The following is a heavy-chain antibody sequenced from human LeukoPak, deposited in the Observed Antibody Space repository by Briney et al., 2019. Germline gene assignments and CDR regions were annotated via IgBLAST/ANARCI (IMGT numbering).Heavy chain of an antibody. Sequence: GGSLRLSCAACGFTFSIYAMLGVRQAPGKGLEWVAVISYDGSNKYYADSVKGRFTISRDNSKNTLYLQMNSLRAEDTAVYYCARVTGVTTVATRPYYYYVIGVCGQGTTVTVSS. D-gene: IGHD4-17*01. CDR2: ISYDGSNK. J-gene: IGHJ6*02. CDR1: GFTFSIYA. V-gene: IGHV3-30-3*01. CDR3: ARVTGVTTVATRPYYYYVIGV.